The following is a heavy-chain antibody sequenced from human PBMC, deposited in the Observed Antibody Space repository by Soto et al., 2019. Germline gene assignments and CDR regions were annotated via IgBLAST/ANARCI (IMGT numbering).Heavy chain of an antibody. Sequence: SETLSLTCTVSGGSISSYYLSWIRQPPGKGLEWIGYIYYSGSTNYNPSLKSRVTISVDTSKNQFSLKLSSVTAADTAVYYCARVMTTVTNAFDIWGQGTMVTV. CDR2: IYYSGST. V-gene: IGHV4-59*01. J-gene: IGHJ3*02. D-gene: IGHD4-17*01. CDR1: GGSISSYY. CDR3: ARVMTTVTNAFDI.